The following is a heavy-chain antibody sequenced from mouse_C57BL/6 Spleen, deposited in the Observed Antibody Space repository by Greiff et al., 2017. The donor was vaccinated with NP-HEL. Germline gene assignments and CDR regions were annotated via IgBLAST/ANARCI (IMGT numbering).Heavy chain of an antibody. J-gene: IGHJ3*01. Sequence: QVQLQQSGAELVMPGASVKLSCKASGYTFTSYWMHWVKQRPGQGLEWIGEIDPSDSYTNYNQKVKGKSTLTVDKSSSTAYMQLSSLTSEDSAVYYCARSNGSSWTWFAYWGQGTLVTVSA. V-gene: IGHV1-69*01. CDR1: GYTFTSYW. CDR3: ARSNGSSWTWFAY. CDR2: IDPSDSYT. D-gene: IGHD1-1*01.